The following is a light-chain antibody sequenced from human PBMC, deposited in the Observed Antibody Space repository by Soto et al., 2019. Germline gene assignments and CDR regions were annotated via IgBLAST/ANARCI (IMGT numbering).Light chain of an antibody. J-gene: IGKJ1*01. V-gene: IGKV3-15*01. CDR2: GAS. CDR3: QQYENWPRT. CDR1: QSVNRN. Sequence: EIVMTQSPATLSVSPGERATLSCRASQSVNRNLAWYQQRPGQAPRLLIYGASTRAPSIPPRFTGSGSGTEFTLSISGLQSEDIAVYYCQQYENWPRTFGLGTNVEIK.